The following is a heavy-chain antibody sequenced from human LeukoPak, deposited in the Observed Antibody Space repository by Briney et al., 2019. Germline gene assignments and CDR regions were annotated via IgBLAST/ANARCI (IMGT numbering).Heavy chain of an antibody. CDR1: GFTFSSDW. V-gene: IGHV3-7*01. Sequence: GGSLRLSCAASGFTFSSDWMIWVRQAPGKGLEWVANIKPDGGETYYLDSVKGRFTVSRDNARNSLFLQMNSLRAEDTAVYYCARYRRDCSGGSCSPTGWFDPWGQGTLVTVSS. CDR2: IKPDGGET. CDR3: ARYRRDCSGGSCSPTGWFDP. J-gene: IGHJ5*02. D-gene: IGHD2-15*01.